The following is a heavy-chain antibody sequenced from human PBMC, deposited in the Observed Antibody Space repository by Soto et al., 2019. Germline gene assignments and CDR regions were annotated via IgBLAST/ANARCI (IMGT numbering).Heavy chain of an antibody. D-gene: IGHD5-12*01. Sequence: GGSLRLSCAASGFTFSSYAMSWVRQAPGKGLEWVSAISGSGGSTYYADSVKGRFTISRDNSKNTLYLQMNSLRAEDTAVYYCAKDRVEIATIDRGFDYWGQGTLVTVSS. CDR2: ISGSGGST. J-gene: IGHJ4*02. CDR1: GFTFSSYA. CDR3: AKDRVEIATIDRGFDY. V-gene: IGHV3-23*01.